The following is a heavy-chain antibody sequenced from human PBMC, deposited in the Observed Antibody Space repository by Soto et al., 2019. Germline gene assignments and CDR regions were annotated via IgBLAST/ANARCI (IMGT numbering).Heavy chain of an antibody. Sequence: EVQVVESGGGLVKPGGSLRLSCAASGFTFSSYTMNWVRQAPGKGLEWVSSISSGSNYIYYGDSVKGRFTISRDNAKNSLYLPMNSLRAEDTAVYYCARGYGAPDYWCQGTLVTVSS. CDR2: ISSGSNYI. CDR3: ARGYGAPDY. J-gene: IGHJ4*02. D-gene: IGHD4-17*01. V-gene: IGHV3-21*01. CDR1: GFTFSSYT.